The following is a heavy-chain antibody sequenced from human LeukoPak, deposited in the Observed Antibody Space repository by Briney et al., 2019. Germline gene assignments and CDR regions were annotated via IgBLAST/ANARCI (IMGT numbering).Heavy chain of an antibody. Sequence: SETLSLTCTVSGVSINPYYWGWIRQPPGKGLEWIGYIFYNGNTNYNPSLRSRVTTSVDMSKNQFSLRLNSVTAADRAVYFCARGRQNCGGGICRQRRFDYWGQGTLVTVSS. D-gene: IGHD2-15*01. CDR1: GVSINPYY. CDR3: ARGRQNCGGGICRQRRFDY. V-gene: IGHV4-59*01. CDR2: IFYNGNT. J-gene: IGHJ4*02.